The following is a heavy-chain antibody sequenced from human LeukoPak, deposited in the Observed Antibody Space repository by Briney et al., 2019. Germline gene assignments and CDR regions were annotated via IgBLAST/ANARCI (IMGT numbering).Heavy chain of an antibody. CDR3: AKDSLASGYSSSWLGY. V-gene: IGHV3-30*18. Sequence: GGSLRLSCAASGFTFSSYGMHWVRQAPGKGLEWVAVISYDGSNKYYADSVKGRFTISRDNSKNTLYLQMNSLRAEDTAVYYCAKDSLASGYSSSWLGYWGQGTLVTASS. J-gene: IGHJ4*02. CDR1: GFTFSSYG. D-gene: IGHD6-13*01. CDR2: ISYDGSNK.